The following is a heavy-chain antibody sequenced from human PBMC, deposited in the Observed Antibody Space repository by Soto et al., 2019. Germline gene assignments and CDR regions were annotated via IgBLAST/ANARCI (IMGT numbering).Heavy chain of an antibody. CDR3: AKGLAGYPRCFDY. J-gene: IGHJ4*02. Sequence: GGSLRLSCAASGFTFSNYAMSWVRQAPGKGLDCVSALSDIGVSTYYADSVKGRFTISRDNSKNTLYLDMSSLRAEDTAVYYCAKGLAGYPRCFDYWGQGTLVTVSS. V-gene: IGHV3-23*01. CDR1: GFTFSNYA. CDR2: LSDIGVST. D-gene: IGHD3-9*01.